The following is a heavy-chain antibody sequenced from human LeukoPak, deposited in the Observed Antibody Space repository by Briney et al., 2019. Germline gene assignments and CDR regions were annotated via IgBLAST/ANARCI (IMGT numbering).Heavy chain of an antibody. CDR2: IRYDSTDK. Sequence: GGSLRLSCAASGFIFSNYGIHWVRQAPGKGLEWVSFIRYDSTDKYYAESVKGRFTISRDNSKNTLYLQMNSLRAEDTAVYYCFGGGYEAYWGQGALVTVSS. J-gene: IGHJ4*02. V-gene: IGHV3-30*02. D-gene: IGHD1-26*01. CDR3: FGGGYEAY. CDR1: GFIFSNYG.